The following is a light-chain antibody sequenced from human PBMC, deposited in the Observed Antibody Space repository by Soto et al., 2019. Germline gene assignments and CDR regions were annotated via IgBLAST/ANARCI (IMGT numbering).Light chain of an antibody. CDR1: QSVSTY. Sequence: EIVLTQSPATLSLSPGERATLSCRASQSVSTYLAWYQQKPGQGPRLLIYDASNRATGIPARFSGSGSGTDFTLTISSLEPEDFAVYYCQQRSNWPGTFGPGTKVDIK. CDR2: DAS. V-gene: IGKV3-11*01. J-gene: IGKJ3*01. CDR3: QQRSNWPGT.